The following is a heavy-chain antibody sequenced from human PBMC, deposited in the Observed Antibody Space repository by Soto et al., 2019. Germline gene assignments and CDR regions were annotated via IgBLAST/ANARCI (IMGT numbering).Heavy chain of an antibody. CDR3: ARRHGLDIDAYY. CDR1: GGSFSGYY. D-gene: IGHD1-1*01. J-gene: IGHJ4*02. Sequence: SETLSLTCAVYGGSFSGYYWSWIRQPPGKGLEWIGEINHSGSTNYNPSLKSRVTISVDTSKNQFSLKLSSVTAADTAVYYCARRHGLDIDAYYWGPGTQVTVSS. V-gene: IGHV4-34*01. CDR2: INHSGST.